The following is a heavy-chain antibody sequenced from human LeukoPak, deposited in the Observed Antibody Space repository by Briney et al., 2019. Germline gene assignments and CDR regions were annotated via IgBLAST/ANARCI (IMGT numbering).Heavy chain of an antibody. Sequence: GGSLRLSCAASGFTFSNFWMSWVRQAPGKGLEWVANIDPDGSETQYVGSVKGRFTAPRDNAKNSLYPQMNSLRAEDTAIYYCARIWYFGDNNWRYFDYWGQGTLVTVSS. CDR3: ARIWYFGDNNWRYFDY. V-gene: IGHV3-7*01. CDR1: GFTFSNFW. J-gene: IGHJ4*02. CDR2: IDPDGSET. D-gene: IGHD1-20*01.